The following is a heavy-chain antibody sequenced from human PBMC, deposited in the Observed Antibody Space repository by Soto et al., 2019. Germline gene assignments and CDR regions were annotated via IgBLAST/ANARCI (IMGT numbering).Heavy chain of an antibody. D-gene: IGHD4-17*01. CDR3: AKEPGDYGPHYYGMDV. Sequence: SETLSLTCTVSGGPIRSYYWSWIRQPPGKGLEWVGYISYSGRTKYNPALKSRVTISIDTSKNQFSLKLNSVTAADTAVYYCAKEPGDYGPHYYGMDVWGQGTTVTVSS. V-gene: IGHV4-59*01. CDR2: ISYSGRT. CDR1: GGPIRSYY. J-gene: IGHJ6*01.